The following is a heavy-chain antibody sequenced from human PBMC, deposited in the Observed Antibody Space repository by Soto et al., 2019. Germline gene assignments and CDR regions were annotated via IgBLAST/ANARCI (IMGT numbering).Heavy chain of an antibody. CDR1: GFTVSTNY. D-gene: IGHD2-15*01. Sequence: EVQLVESGGGLIQPGGSLRLSCAASGFTVSTNYRTWVRQTPGKGLEWVSIIYSNGNTYYADSVKGRFTISRDNSKNTLYLQMNSLRVDDTAVYYCVVEDLGMEVWGQGPTVTVSS. CDR2: IYSNGNT. CDR3: VVEDLGMEV. V-gene: IGHV3-53*01. J-gene: IGHJ6*02.